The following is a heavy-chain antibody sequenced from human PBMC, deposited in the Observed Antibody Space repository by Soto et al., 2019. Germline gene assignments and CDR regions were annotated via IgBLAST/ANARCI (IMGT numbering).Heavy chain of an antibody. CDR2: IIPIFGTA. Sequence: SVKVSCKASGGTFSSYTVSWVRQAPGQGLEWMGGIIPIFGTANYAQKFQGRVTITADGSTSTAYMELSSLRSEDTAVYYCATAGLRGASPGKGGLSWGRGTLVTVSP. CDR1: GGTFSSYT. CDR3: ATAGLRGASPGKGGLS. D-gene: IGHD1-26*01. V-gene: IGHV1-69*13. J-gene: IGHJ5*02.